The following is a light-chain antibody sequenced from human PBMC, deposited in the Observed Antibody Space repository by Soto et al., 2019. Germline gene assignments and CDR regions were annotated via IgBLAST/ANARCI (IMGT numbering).Light chain of an antibody. V-gene: IGKV1-27*01. CDR3: QKYNSALSLP. Sequence: DIQMTQSPSSLSASVGDRVTITCRASQGISNYLAWYQQKPVKDPKLLIYAASTLQSGVPSRFSGSGSGTDFTLTISSLQPADVATYYCQKYNSALSLPFGPGTKVDIK. CDR1: QGISNY. J-gene: IGKJ3*01. CDR2: AAS.